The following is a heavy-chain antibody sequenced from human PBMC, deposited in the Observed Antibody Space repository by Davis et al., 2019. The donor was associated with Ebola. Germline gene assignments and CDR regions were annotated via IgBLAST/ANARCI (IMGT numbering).Heavy chain of an antibody. V-gene: IGHV1-18*04. CDR1: GYSFSTYG. Sequence: ASVKVSCKASGYSFSTYGFSWVRQAPGHGLEWMGWVRAYNGHTNYMQRFQNRLTLTTDTSTSTAYMELRGLRSDDTAVYYCAREGYKYDYPRFWDFWGQGTLVTVSS. D-gene: IGHD3-16*01. J-gene: IGHJ4*02. CDR2: VRAYNGHT. CDR3: AREGYKYDYPRFWDF.